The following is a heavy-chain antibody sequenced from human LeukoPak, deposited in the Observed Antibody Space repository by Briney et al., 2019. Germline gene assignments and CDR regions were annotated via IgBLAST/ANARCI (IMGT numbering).Heavy chain of an antibody. Sequence: ASVKVSCKVSGYTLTELSMHWVRQAPGKGLEWMGGFDPEDGETIYAQKFQGRVTMTEDTSTDTAYMELSSLRSEDTAVYYCATDAAYYDILTGYSVSSLKNWFDPWGQGTLVTVSS. CDR3: ATDAAYYDILTGYSVSSLKNWFDP. CDR2: FDPEDGET. V-gene: IGHV1-24*01. D-gene: IGHD3-9*01. J-gene: IGHJ5*02. CDR1: GYTLTELS.